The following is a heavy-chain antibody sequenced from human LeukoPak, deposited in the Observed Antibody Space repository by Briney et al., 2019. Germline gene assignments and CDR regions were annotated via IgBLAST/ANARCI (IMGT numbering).Heavy chain of an antibody. V-gene: IGHV3-23*01. J-gene: IGHJ4*02. Sequence: GGSLRLSCAASGFTFSTYAMSWVRQAPGTGLEWVSAISGSADSTYYADSVKGQFAISRDNSKNTLYLQMNSLRAEDTAVYFCAKDRARGGTTDFDYWGQGTLVTVSS. CDR1: GFTFSTYA. D-gene: IGHD1-7*01. CDR2: ISGSADST. CDR3: AKDRARGGTTDFDY.